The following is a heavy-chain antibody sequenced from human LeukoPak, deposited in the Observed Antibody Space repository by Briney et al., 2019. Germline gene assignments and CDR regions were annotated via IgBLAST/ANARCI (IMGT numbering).Heavy chain of an antibody. J-gene: IGHJ4*02. CDR3: ARVREGLDY. CDR2: ISAYNGNT. V-gene: IGHV1-18*01. D-gene: IGHD5-24*01. CDR1: GYTFTSYG. Sequence: GESLKISCKGSGYTFTSYGISWVRQAPGQGLEWMGWISAYNGNTNYAQELQGRVTMTTDTSTSTAYMELRSLRSDDTAVYYCARVREGLDYWGQGTLVTVSS.